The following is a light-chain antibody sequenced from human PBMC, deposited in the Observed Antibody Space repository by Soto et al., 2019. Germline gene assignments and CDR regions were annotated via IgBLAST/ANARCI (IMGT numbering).Light chain of an antibody. CDR2: GAS. J-gene: IGKJ3*01. Sequence: EIVLTQSPGTLSLSPGEQATLSCRASQSVSSSYLAWYQQKPGPASRLLIYGASSRATGITDRFRGSGSGTDFTLTISRLEHDDLAVYYCQQYGSSPFTVGPGNKGDI. CDR1: QSVSSSY. CDR3: QQYGSSPFT. V-gene: IGKV3-20*01.